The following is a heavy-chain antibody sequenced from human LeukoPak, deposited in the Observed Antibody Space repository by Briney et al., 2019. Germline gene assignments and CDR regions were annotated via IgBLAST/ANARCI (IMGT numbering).Heavy chain of an antibody. Sequence: GGSLRLSCAASGLTFRTVWMSWVRQAPGKGLEWVSAISGSGGSTYYADSVKGRFTISRDNSKNTLYLQMNSLRAEDTAVYYCAKDVRRCSGGSCHPAAFDIWGQGTMVTVSS. CDR3: AKDVRRCSGGSCHPAAFDI. V-gene: IGHV3-23*01. D-gene: IGHD2-15*01. CDR1: GLTFRTVW. J-gene: IGHJ3*02. CDR2: ISGSGGST.